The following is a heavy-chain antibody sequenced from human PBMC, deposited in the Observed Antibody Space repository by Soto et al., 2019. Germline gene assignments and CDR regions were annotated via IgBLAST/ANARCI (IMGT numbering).Heavy chain of an antibody. J-gene: IGHJ5*02. V-gene: IGHV4-31*03. CDR1: GGSISSGGYY. Sequence: SETLSLTCTVSGGSISSGGYYWSWIRQHPGKGLEWIGYIYYSGSTYYNPSLKSRVTISVDTSKNQFSLRLASVTAADTAVYYCARLNKPGWFDPWGQGTLVTVSS. CDR2: IYYSGST. CDR3: ARLNKPGWFDP.